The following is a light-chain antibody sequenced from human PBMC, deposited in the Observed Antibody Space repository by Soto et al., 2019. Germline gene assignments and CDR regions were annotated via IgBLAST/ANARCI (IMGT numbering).Light chain of an antibody. CDR1: QTVYNN. V-gene: IGKV3-15*01. J-gene: IGKJ5*01. CDR2: AVS. Sequence: EVVMTQSPATLSVSPGESVTLSCRASQTVYNNYLAWYQQKPGQAPRLLIYAVSARATGIPARFSGSGFGTEFTLTINGLQSEDSAVYYCQQHTNWPITFGQGTRLEIK. CDR3: QQHTNWPIT.